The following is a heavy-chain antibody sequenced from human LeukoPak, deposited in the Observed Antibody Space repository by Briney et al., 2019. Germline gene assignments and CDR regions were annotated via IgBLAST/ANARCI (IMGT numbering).Heavy chain of an antibody. Sequence: GASVTVSCKASGYTCTSYAMNWVRQAPGQGLEGMGWINTNTGNPTYAQGFTGRFVFSLDTSVSTAYLQICSLKAEDTAVYYCASGETYYYGSGSTPYYYYGMDVWGKGTTVTVSS. CDR2: INTNTGNP. J-gene: IGHJ6*04. V-gene: IGHV7-4-1*01. CDR1: GYTCTSYA. D-gene: IGHD3-10*01. CDR3: ASGETYYYGSGSTPYYYYGMDV.